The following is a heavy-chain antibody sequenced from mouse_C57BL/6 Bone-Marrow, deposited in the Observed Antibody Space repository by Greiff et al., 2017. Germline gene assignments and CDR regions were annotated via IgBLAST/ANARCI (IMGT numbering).Heavy chain of an antibody. Sequence: QVQLQQSGAELARPGASVKLSCKASGYTFTSYGISWVKQRTGQGLEWIGEIYPRSGNTYYNEKFKGKATLTADKSSSTAYMELRSLTSEDSAVYFCATYYGSPNWYFDVWGTGTTVTVSS. CDR1: GYTFTSYG. D-gene: IGHD1-1*01. CDR3: ATYYGSPNWYFDV. V-gene: IGHV1-81*01. CDR2: IYPRSGNT. J-gene: IGHJ1*03.